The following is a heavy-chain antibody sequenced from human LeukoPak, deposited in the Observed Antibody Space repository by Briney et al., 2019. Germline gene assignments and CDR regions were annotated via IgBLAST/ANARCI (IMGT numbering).Heavy chain of an antibody. J-gene: IGHJ5*02. CDR2: IIPILGIA. V-gene: IGHV1-69*04. Sequence: SVKVSCKASGGTFSSYAISWVRQAPGQGLEWMGRIIPILGIANYAQKFQGRVTITADKSTSTAYMELSSLRSEDTAVYYCARAGPYCDNSWFDPWGQGTLVTVSS. CDR1: GGTFSSYA. CDR3: ARAGPYCDNSWFDP. D-gene: IGHD4-17*01.